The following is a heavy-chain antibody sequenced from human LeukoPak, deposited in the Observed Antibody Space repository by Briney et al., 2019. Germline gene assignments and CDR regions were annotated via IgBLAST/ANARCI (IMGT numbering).Heavy chain of an antibody. D-gene: IGHD3-16*01. CDR1: GYTFTGYY. V-gene: IGHV1-2*04. J-gene: IGHJ4*02. Sequence: ASVKVSCKASGYTFTGYYMHWVRQAPGQGLEWMGWINPNSGGTNYAQKFQGWVTMTRDTSISTAYMELSRLRSDDTAVYYCAKDALRETTYLWGGYWGQGTLVTVSS. CDR3: AKDALRETTYLWGGY. CDR2: INPNSGGT.